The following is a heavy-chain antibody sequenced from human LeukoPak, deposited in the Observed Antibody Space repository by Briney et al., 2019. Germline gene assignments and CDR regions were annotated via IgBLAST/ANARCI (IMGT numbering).Heavy chain of an antibody. V-gene: IGHV1-2*02. Sequence: ASVKVSCKASGYTFTGYCMHWVRQAPGQGLEWMGWINPNSGGTNYAQKFQGRVTMTRDTSISTAYMELSRLRSDDTAVYYCARDLGYCTNGVCSRMYFDYWGQGTLVTVSS. CDR1: GYTFTGYC. CDR3: ARDLGYCTNGVCSRMYFDY. J-gene: IGHJ4*02. D-gene: IGHD2-8*01. CDR2: INPNSGGT.